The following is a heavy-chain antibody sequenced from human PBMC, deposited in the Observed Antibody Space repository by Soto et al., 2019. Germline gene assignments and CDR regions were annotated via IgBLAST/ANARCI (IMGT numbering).Heavy chain of an antibody. CDR1: GFTFSNAW. V-gene: IGHV3-15*01. J-gene: IGHJ6*03. D-gene: IGHD3-16*01. Sequence: GGSLRLSCAASGFTFSNAWMSWVRQAPGKGLEWVGRIKSKTDGGTTDYAAPVKGRFTISRDDSKNTLYLQMNSLKTEDTAVYYCTTPRGDYAEPSCHYCYMVFWCKGTMLTVSS. CDR3: TTPRGDYAEPSCHYCYMVF. CDR2: IKSKTDGGTT.